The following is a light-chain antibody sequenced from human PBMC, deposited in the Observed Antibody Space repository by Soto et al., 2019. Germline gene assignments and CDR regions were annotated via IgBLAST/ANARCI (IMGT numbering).Light chain of an antibody. CDR3: YSADSSSIHWV. CDR1: ALSRKY. V-gene: IGLV3-10*01. J-gene: IGLJ3*02. Sequence: SYELTQPPSVSVSPGQTARITCSGDALSRKYAYWYQQKSGQAPVLVIDEDSKRPSGIPERFSGSSSGTMATLTISGAKVEDEADYYCYSADSSSIHWVFSGGTKVTVL. CDR2: EDS.